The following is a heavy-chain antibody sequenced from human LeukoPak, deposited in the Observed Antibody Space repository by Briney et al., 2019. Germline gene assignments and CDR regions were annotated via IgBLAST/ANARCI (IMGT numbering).Heavy chain of an antibody. CDR3: ARGWSYFDY. Sequence: PGGSLRLSCAASEFTFSNYWMHWVRQAPGKGLVWVSRINSDGSTTCYADSVKGRFTISRDNAKNTLYLQMNSLRAEDTAVYYCARGWSYFDYWGQGTLVTVSS. J-gene: IGHJ4*02. CDR1: EFTFSNYW. V-gene: IGHV3-74*01. CDR2: INSDGSTT. D-gene: IGHD2-15*01.